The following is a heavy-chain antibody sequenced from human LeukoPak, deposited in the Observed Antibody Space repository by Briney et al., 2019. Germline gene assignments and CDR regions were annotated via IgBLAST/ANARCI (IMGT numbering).Heavy chain of an antibody. J-gene: IGHJ3*02. D-gene: IGHD2-15*01. CDR3: ARGAYCSGGRCPGAFDI. V-gene: IGHV3-33*01. Sequence: PGGSLRLSCAASGFTFSSYAMYWVRQAPGKGLEWVTIIWYDGSNKNYADSVKGRSTISRDNSKNTLYLQMNSLRAEDTAVYYCARGAYCSGGRCPGAFDIWGQGTTVTVSS. CDR1: GFTFSSYA. CDR2: IWYDGSNK.